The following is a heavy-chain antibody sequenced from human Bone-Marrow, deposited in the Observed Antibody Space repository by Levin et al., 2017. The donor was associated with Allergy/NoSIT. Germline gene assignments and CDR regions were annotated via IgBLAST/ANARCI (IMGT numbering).Heavy chain of an antibody. D-gene: IGHD3/OR15-3a*01. Sequence: PSQTLSLTCTVSGDSINGFYWIWIRQPPGKGLEWLGYVYSSGSTNYKPSLKSRVTMSIDTSKNQFSLKLKSVTAADTAVYYCARDGRGTGTDDAFDIWGQGTMVTVSS. J-gene: IGHJ3*02. CDR1: GDSINGFY. V-gene: IGHV4-59*01. CDR3: ARDGRGTGTDDAFDI. CDR2: VYSSGST.